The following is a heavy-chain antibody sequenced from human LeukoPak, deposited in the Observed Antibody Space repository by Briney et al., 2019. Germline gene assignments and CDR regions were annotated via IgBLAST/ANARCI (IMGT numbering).Heavy chain of an antibody. J-gene: IGHJ4*02. CDR3: ARTSSGWYDY. CDR1: GFTFSDYY. V-gene: IGHV3-11*06. CDR2: ISSSSSYT. Sequence: PGGSLRLSCAASGFTFSDYYMSWIRQAPGKGLKWVSYISSSSSYTNYADSVKGRFTISRDNAKNSLYLQMNSLRAEDTAVYYCARTSSGWYDYWGQGTLVTVSS. D-gene: IGHD6-19*01.